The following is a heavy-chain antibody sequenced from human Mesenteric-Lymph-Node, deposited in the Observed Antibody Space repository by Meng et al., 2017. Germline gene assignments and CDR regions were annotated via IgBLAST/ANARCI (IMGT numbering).Heavy chain of an antibody. CDR3: AMENPGYSSSWYFGY. J-gene: IGHJ4*02. D-gene: IGHD6-13*01. V-gene: IGHV1-46*01. Sequence: ASVKVSCKASGYTFTSYYMHWVRQAPGQGLEWMGIINPSGGSTSYAQKFQGRVTMTRDTSTSTVYMELSSLRSEDTAVYYCAMENPGYSSSWYFGYWGQGTLVTVSS. CDR1: GYTFTSYY. CDR2: INPSGGST.